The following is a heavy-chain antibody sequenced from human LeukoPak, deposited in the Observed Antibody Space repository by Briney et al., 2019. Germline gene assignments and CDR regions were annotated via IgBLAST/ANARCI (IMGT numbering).Heavy chain of an antibody. V-gene: IGHV3-23*01. CDR3: AKGANYYDSSGYRRYYFDY. D-gene: IGHD3-22*01. CDR2: ISGSGGST. CDR1: GLTFSSYA. J-gene: IGHJ4*02. Sequence: GGSLRLSCAASGLTFSSYAMSWVRQAPGKGLEWVSAISGSGGSTYYADSVKGRFTISRDNSKNTLYLQMNSLRAEDTAVYYCAKGANYYDSSGYRRYYFDYWGQGTLVTVSS.